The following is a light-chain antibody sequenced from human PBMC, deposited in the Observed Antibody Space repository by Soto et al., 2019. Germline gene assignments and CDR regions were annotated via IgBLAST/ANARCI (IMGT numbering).Light chain of an antibody. Sequence: DIQMTHSPSTLPASVLDMVTITCRASQSISNWLALYQQKPGKAPKLLIYDASTLQSGVPSRYSGSGSGTEFTLTISNLQPDDLESYSPWKFGQGTKVDIK. CDR1: QSISNW. CDR3: WK. CDR2: DAS. J-gene: IGKJ1*01. V-gene: IGKV1-5*01.